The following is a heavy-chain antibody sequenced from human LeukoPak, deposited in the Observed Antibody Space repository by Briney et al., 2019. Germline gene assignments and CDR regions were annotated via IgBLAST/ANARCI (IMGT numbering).Heavy chain of an antibody. CDR2: ISFIIST. J-gene: IGHJ3*02. D-gene: IGHD6-19*01. V-gene: IGHV3-23*01. CDR3: AKGTSSHNYDAFDI. Sequence: PGGSLRLSCAASGFNFSSFGVNWVRQGPGKGLEWVSGISFIISTWSADSVKGRFTISRDNSKNTVYLQVNSLRDDDTAVYYCAKGTSSHNYDAFDIWGQGTLVTVSS. CDR1: GFNFSSFG.